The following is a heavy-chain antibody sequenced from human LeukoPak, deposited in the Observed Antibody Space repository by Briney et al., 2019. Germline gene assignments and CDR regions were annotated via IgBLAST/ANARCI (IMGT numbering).Heavy chain of an antibody. CDR3: ARMMGSSWSPYYYYGMDV. Sequence: ASVKVSCKASGYTFTSYGINWVRQAPGQGLEWMGWISAYNGNTNYAQKLQGRVTMTTDTSTSTAYMELRSLRSDDTAVYYCARMMGSSWSPYYYYGMDVWGQGTTVTVSS. CDR1: GYTFTSYG. V-gene: IGHV1-18*01. D-gene: IGHD6-13*01. CDR2: ISAYNGNT. J-gene: IGHJ6*02.